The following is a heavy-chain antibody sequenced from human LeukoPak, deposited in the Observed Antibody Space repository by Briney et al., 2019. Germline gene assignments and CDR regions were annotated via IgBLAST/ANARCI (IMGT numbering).Heavy chain of an antibody. CDR3: ARSTTDPYYNYMDV. Sequence: GGSLRLSCVASGFTFSSYWVHWVRQAPGEGLVWVSRINSDGSTTTYADSVKGRFTISRDNATNTLYLQRNSLRVEDTAVYYCARSTTDPYYNYMDVWGKGTTVTLSS. CDR2: INSDGSTT. J-gene: IGHJ6*03. D-gene: IGHD4-17*01. V-gene: IGHV3-74*01. CDR1: GFTFSSYW.